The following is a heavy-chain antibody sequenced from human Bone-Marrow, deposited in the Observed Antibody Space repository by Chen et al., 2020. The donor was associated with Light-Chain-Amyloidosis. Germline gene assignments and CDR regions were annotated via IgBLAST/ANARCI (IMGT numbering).Heavy chain of an antibody. CDR3: AKRTSMVYVDWFDP. CDR1: GYTFTSFD. D-gene: IGHD5-18*01. Sequence: QVQLVQSGAEVRQPGASVKVSCKASGYTFTSFDINWVRQAPGQGLEWVGGINPVLGTTNYAQRFQGRVTITADKSTNTIYMVVSSLRSEDTAIYYCAKRTSMVYVDWFDPWGQGTLVTVSS. CDR2: INPVLGTT. J-gene: IGHJ5*02. V-gene: IGHV1-69*06.